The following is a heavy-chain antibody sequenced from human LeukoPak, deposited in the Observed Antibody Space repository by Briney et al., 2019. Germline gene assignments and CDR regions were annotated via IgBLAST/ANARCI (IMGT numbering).Heavy chain of an antibody. D-gene: IGHD4-11*01. CDR1: GFTFSSFG. J-gene: IGHJ3*01. CDR3: ARDRGNYVIEAFDF. Sequence: SGGSLRLSCAASGFTFSSFGMNWVRQAPGKGLEWVSFIISSSSAIYYADSVKGRFTISRDNAKNSLYLQMNSLRAEDTAVYYCARDRGNYVIEAFDFWGQGTMVTVSS. CDR2: IISSSSAI. V-gene: IGHV3-48*04.